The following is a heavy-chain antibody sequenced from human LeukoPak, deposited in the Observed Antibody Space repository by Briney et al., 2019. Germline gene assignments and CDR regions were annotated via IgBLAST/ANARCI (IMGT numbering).Heavy chain of an antibody. CDR3: AREYGDNYYFDY. CDR2: IYHSGST. CDR1: GVSISSGGYY. Sequence: SQTLSLTCTVSGVSISSGGYYWSWIRQPPGKGLEWIGHIYHSGSTYYNPSLKSRVTISVDRSKNQFSLKLSSVTAADTAVYYCAREYGDNYYFDYWGQGTLVTVSS. D-gene: IGHD4-17*01. J-gene: IGHJ4*02. V-gene: IGHV4-30-2*01.